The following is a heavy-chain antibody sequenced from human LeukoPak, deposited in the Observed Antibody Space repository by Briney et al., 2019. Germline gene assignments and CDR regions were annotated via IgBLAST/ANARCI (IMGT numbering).Heavy chain of an antibody. J-gene: IGHJ5*02. CDR3: ARDVLAAAGYNWFDP. CDR1: GFTFSSYS. CDR2: ISSSSSYI. Sequence: GGSLRLSCAASGFTFSSYSMNWVRQAPGKGLEWVSSISSSSSYIYYADSVKGRFTISRDNAKNSLYLQMNSLRAEDTAVYHCARDVLAAAGYNWFDPWGQGTLVTVSS. D-gene: IGHD6-13*01. V-gene: IGHV3-21*01.